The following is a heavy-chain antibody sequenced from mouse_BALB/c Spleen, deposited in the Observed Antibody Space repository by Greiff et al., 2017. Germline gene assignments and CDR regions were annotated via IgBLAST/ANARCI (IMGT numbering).Heavy chain of an antibody. J-gene: IGHJ4*01. CDR1: GFTFSSFG. D-gene: IGHD2-3*01. V-gene: IGHV5-17*02. CDR3: ARIYDGYYGYAMDY. Sequence: EVQGVESGGGLVQPGGSRKLSCAASGFTFSSFGMHWVRQAPEKGLEWVAYISSGSSTIYYADTVKGRFTISRDNPKNTLFLQMTSLRSEDTAMYYCARIYDGYYGYAMDYWGQGTSVTVSS. CDR2: ISSGSSTI.